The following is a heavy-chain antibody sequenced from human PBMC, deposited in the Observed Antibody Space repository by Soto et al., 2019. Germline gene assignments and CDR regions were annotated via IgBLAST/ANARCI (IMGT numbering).Heavy chain of an antibody. CDR3: ARRGDNYYGSGSYYTDYYYYGMDV. Sequence: SETLSLTCTVSVGSISSSSYYWGWIRQPPGKGLEWIGSIYYSGSTYYNPSLKSRVTISVDTSKNQFSLKLSSVTAADTAVYYCARRGDNYYGSGSYYTDYYYYGMDVWGQGTTVTVSS. D-gene: IGHD3-10*01. CDR2: IYYSGST. V-gene: IGHV4-39*01. CDR1: VGSISSSSYY. J-gene: IGHJ6*02.